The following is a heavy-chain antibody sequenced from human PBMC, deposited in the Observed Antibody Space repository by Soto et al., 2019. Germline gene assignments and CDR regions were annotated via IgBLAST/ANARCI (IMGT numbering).Heavy chain of an antibody. Sequence: ASVKVSCKASGYTFTSYVISWVRQAPGQGLEWMGWISAYNGNTNYAQKLQGRVTMTTDTSTSTAYMELRSLRSDDTAVYYCARDYYDSSGYYPFAYWGQGTLVTVSS. CDR3: ARDYYDSSGYYPFAY. J-gene: IGHJ4*02. V-gene: IGHV1-18*01. D-gene: IGHD3-22*01. CDR2: ISAYNGNT. CDR1: GYTFTSYV.